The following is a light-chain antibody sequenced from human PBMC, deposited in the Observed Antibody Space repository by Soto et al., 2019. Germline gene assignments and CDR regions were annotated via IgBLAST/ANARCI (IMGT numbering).Light chain of an antibody. CDR2: EDN. Sequence: NFMLTQPHSVSESPGKTVTISCTGSSGSIASNYVQWYQQRPGSAPTTVIYEDNQRPSGVPDRFSGSIDSSSNSASLTISGLKTEDEADYYCQSYDSSSVVFGGATKLTVL. CDR3: QSYDSSSVV. V-gene: IGLV6-57*02. J-gene: IGLJ2*01. CDR1: SGSIASNY.